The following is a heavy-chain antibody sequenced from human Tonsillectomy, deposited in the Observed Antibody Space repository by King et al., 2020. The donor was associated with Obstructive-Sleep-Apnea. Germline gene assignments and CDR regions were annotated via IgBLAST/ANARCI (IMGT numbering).Heavy chain of an antibody. Sequence: VQLQESGPGLVKPSETLSLTCTVSGGSISSYYWSWIRQPPGKGLEWIGYIYYSGSTNYNPSLKSRVTISVDTSKNQFSLKLSSVTAADTAVYYCAGEREGGAAAGTMGYWGQGTLVTVSS. CDR2: IYYSGST. J-gene: IGHJ4*02. V-gene: IGHV4-59*01. CDR3: AGEREGGAAAGTMGY. CDR1: GGSISSYY. D-gene: IGHD6-13*01.